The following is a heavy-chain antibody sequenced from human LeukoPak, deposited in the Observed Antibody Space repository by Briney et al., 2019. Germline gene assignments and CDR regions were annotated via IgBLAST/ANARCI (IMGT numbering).Heavy chain of an antibody. CDR2: IYSGGST. V-gene: IGHV3-53*01. CDR1: GFTVSSNY. J-gene: IGHJ4*02. CDR3: ARGDTAMDGFDY. Sequence: GSLRLSCAASGFTVSSNYMSWVRQAPGKGLEWVSVIYSGGSTYYADSVKGRFTISRDNSKNTQYLQMNSLRAEDTAVYYCARGDTAMDGFDYWGQGTLVTVSS. D-gene: IGHD5-18*01.